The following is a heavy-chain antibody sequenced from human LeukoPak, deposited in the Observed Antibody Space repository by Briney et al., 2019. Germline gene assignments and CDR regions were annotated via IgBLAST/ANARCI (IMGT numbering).Heavy chain of an antibody. V-gene: IGHV4-59*12. CDR2: MYYSGSP. D-gene: IGHD5-24*01. CDR3: ARVATSPLGYYFDY. Sequence: SETLSLTCTVSGGSISGYYWSWIRQPPGKGLEWIGYMYYSGSPKYNPSLKSRVTISIDTSKNQFSLKLSSVTAADTAVYYCARVATSPLGYYFDYWGQGTLVTVSS. CDR1: GGSISGYY. J-gene: IGHJ4*02.